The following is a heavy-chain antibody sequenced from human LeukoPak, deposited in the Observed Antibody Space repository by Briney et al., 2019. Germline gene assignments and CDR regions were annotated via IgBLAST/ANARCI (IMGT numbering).Heavy chain of an antibody. J-gene: IGHJ6*03. CDR1: GFTFSSYG. CDR3: ARGGAAVGTLGHYYYYMDV. CDR2: IRYDGSNK. Sequence: PGGSLRLSCAASGFTFSSYGVHWVRQAPGKGLEWVAFIRYDGSNKYYADSVKGRFTISRDNSKNTLYLQMNSLRAEDTALYHCARGGAAVGTLGHYYYYMDVWGKGTTVTVSS. V-gene: IGHV3-30*02. D-gene: IGHD6-13*01.